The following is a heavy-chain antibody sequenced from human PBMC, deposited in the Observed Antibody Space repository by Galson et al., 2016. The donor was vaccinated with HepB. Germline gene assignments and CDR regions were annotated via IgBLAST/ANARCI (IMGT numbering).Heavy chain of an antibody. CDR1: GVSISSSSYY. V-gene: IGHV4-39*01. D-gene: IGHD6-13*01. CDR3: AQSWGIAAGWGY. J-gene: IGHJ4*02. Sequence: SETLSLTCTVSGVSISSSSYYWGWIRQPPGKGLEWIGSIYYSGSTYYNPSLKSRVTISVDTSKNQFSLKLSSVTAADTAVYHCAQSWGIAAGWGYWGQGTLVTVSS. CDR2: IYYSGST.